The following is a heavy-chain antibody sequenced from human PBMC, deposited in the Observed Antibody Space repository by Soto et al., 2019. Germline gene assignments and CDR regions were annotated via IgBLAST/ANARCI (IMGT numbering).Heavy chain of an antibody. D-gene: IGHD5-18*01. Sequence: PGGSLRLSCAASEFSFDDYAMSWVRQAPGKGLEWVSTIRATGGSTYYADSVKGRFTVSRDNSKNSLYLQMNSLRAEDTAVYYCARDYSSYGPFDYWGQGTLVTVSS. CDR2: IRATGGST. J-gene: IGHJ4*02. V-gene: IGHV3-23*01. CDR1: EFSFDDYA. CDR3: ARDYSSYGPFDY.